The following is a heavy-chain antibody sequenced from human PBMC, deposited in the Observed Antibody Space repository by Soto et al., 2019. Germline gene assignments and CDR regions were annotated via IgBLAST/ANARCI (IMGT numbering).Heavy chain of an antibody. CDR3: AYYTMSSRAGCVYP. Sequence: QLQLQESGSGLVKPSQTLSLTCAVSGCSINSGGSSWSWIRQTPGKGLEWIGDIYHSGNTYYNPSLKSRVTISVNRSVNQFSLRLSSVTAADPAVYYGAYYTMSSRAGCVYPWGQGPLVTVSS. CDR1: GCSINSGGSS. V-gene: IGHV4-30-2*01. J-gene: IGHJ5*02. CDR2: IYHSGNT. D-gene: IGHD2-2*02.